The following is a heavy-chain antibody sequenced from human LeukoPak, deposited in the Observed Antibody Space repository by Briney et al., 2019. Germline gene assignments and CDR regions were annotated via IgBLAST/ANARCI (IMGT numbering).Heavy chain of an antibody. CDR2: ISGSGGST. CDR1: GGSFSNYS. Sequence: ETLSLTCAVYGGSFSNYSWSWIRQPPGKGLEWVSAISGSGGSTYYADSVKGRFTISRDNSKNTLYLQMNSLRAEDTAVYYWAKPRHYYDSSGPGGDYWGQGTLVTVSS. V-gene: IGHV3-23*01. D-gene: IGHD3-22*01. CDR3: AKPRHYYDSSGPGGDY. J-gene: IGHJ4*02.